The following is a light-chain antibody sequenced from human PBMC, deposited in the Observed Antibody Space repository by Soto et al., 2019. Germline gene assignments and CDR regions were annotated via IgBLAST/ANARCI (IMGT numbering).Light chain of an antibody. CDR1: QSVGSY. CDR2: DAS. CDR3: QQLSHWPFT. V-gene: IGKV3-11*01. Sequence: EIVLTQSPATLSLSPGERATLSCRASQSVGSYLAWYQQKPGQAPRLLIYDASKGATGIPARFSGSGSGTDFTLTISRLEPEDFALYDCQQLSHWPFTFGPGTKVDIK. J-gene: IGKJ3*01.